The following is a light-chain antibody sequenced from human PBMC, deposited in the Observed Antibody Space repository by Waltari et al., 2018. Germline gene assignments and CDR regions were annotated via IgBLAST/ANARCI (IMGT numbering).Light chain of an antibody. Sequence: EIVLTQFPGTLSLSPGERATLSCRASQSVSSGWLAWFQQKPGQAPRLLIYGASRRARGIPDRFRGSWSGTDFTLTISRVDPEDFALYFCQQYGSSPRTFGQGTKVEI. J-gene: IGKJ1*01. CDR3: QQYGSSPRT. CDR1: QSVSSGW. V-gene: IGKV3-20*01. CDR2: GAS.